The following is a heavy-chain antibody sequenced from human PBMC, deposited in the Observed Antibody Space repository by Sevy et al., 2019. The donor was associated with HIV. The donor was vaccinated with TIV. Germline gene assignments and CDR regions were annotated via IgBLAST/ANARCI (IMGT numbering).Heavy chain of an antibody. Sequence: GGSLRLSCAASGFTFSSYGMHWVRQAPGKGLEWVAFIRYDGSNKYYADSVKGRFTISRDNSKNTLYLQMNSLGVEATAVYYCAKDLVAMVADNFDYWGQGTLVTVSS. CDR3: AKDLVAMVADNFDY. V-gene: IGHV3-30*02. CDR1: GFTFSSYG. J-gene: IGHJ4*02. CDR2: IRYDGSNK. D-gene: IGHD5-12*01.